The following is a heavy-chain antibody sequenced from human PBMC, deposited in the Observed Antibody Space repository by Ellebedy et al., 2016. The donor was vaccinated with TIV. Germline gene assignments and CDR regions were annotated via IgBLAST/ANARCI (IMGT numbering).Heavy chain of an antibody. V-gene: IGHV1-18*01. J-gene: IGHJ4*02. CDR3: ARAMESGWWAYFDY. CDR2: ISAYNGNT. D-gene: IGHD6-19*01. Sequence: ASVKVSCXASAYIFTSFPISWVRQAPGQGLEWMGEISAYNGNTNYAQKLQGRVTMTTDTSTSTAYMELRSLRSDDTAVYYCARAMESGWWAYFDYWGQGTLVTVSS. CDR1: AYIFTSFP.